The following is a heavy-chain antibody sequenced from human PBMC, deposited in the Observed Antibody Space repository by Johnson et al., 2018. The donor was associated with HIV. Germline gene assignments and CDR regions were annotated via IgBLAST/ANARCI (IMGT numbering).Heavy chain of an antibody. CDR1: GFTFSSYA. D-gene: IGHD6-13*01. J-gene: IGHJ3*02. V-gene: IGHV3-30*04. CDR2: ISYDGSNK. CDR3: TTPYSSSWHTKNAFDI. Sequence: QMQLVESGGGVVQPGRSLRLSCAASGFTFSSYAMHWVRQAPGKGLEWVAVISYDGSNKYYADSVKGRFTISRDNSKNTLYLQMNSMKIEDTAVYYCTTPYSSSWHTKNAFDIWGQGTMVTVSS.